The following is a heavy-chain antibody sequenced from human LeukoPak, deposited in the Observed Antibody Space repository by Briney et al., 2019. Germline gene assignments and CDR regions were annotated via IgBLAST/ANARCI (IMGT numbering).Heavy chain of an antibody. CDR2: INPNSGGT. V-gene: IGHV1-2*02. J-gene: IGHJ4*02. CDR3: ARTPKASRNDCY. CDR1: GYTFTGYD. Sequence: AASVKVSCKASGYTFTGYDMHWVRQAPGQGLEWMGWINPNSGGTNYAQKFQGRVTMTRDTSITTAYMELSRLRSDDTAVYYCARTPKASRNDCYWGQGTLVTVSS. D-gene: IGHD3-3*01.